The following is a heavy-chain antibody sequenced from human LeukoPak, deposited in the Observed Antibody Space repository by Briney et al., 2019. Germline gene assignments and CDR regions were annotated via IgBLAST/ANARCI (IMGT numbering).Heavy chain of an antibody. CDR3: ARAHYSPMVRGVIHPFDY. D-gene: IGHD3-10*01. J-gene: IGHJ4*02. Sequence: PGGSLRLSCAASGFTFSSYEMNWVRQAPGKGLEWVSYISSSGSTIYYADSVKGRFTISRDNAKNSLYLQMNSLRAEDTAVYYCARAHYSPMVRGVIHPFDYWGQGTLVTVSS. CDR2: ISSSGSTI. CDR1: GFTFSSYE. V-gene: IGHV3-48*03.